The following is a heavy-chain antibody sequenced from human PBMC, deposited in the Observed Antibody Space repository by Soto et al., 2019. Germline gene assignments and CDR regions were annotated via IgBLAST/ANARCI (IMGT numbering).Heavy chain of an antibody. V-gene: IGHV1-2*04. D-gene: IGHD3-10*01. J-gene: IGHJ4*02. CDR3: ALISGSYPFDY. CDR1: GYTFTGYY. Sequence: GASVKVCCKASGYTFTGYYMHWVRQAPGQGLEWMGWINPNSGGTNYAQKFQGWVTVTRDTSISTAYMELSRLRSDDTAVYYCALISGSYPFDYWGQGTLVTVSS. CDR2: INPNSGGT.